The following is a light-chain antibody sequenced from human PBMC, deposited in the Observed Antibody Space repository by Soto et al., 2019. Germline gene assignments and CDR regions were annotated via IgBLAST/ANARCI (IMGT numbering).Light chain of an antibody. J-gene: IGKJ5*01. CDR2: AAS. CDR3: QQAYSFPVT. V-gene: IGKV1D-12*01. CDR1: QGINGL. Sequence: DIQMTQSPSSVSASVGDRVTITCRASQGINGLLAWYQRKPGKAPNLLIYAASSLRTGVPSRFSGSGSGTDFTLTITSLQPEDFATYYCQQAYSFPVTFGQGTRLEIK.